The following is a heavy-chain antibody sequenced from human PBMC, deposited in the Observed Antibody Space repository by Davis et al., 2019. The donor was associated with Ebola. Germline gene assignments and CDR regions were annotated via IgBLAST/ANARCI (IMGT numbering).Heavy chain of an antibody. CDR2: IKSDGTTI. CDR1: GFTFSSYG. CDR3: ARDPDSFDY. D-gene: IGHD3-22*01. V-gene: IGHV3-74*01. J-gene: IGHJ4*01. Sequence: GESLKISCAASGFTFSSYGMHWVRQAPGKGLVWVSRIKSDGTTISYADSVKGRFTISRDNAKNTVFLQMNSLRVEDTAVYYCARDPDSFDYWGQGTLVTVSS.